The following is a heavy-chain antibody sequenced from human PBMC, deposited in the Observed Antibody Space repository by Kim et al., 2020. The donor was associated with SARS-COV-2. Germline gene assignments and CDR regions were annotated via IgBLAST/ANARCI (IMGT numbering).Heavy chain of an antibody. CDR3: TTEADYYDFCY. V-gene: IGHV3-15*01. Sequence: GGSLRLSCAASGFTFSNAWTSWVRQAPGKGLEWVARIKSNTDGATTDYAAPEKGSFTISRDDSKNTLYLQMNRLKTEDTAVYYCTTEADYYDFCYWGQGTLVTVSS. CDR1: GFTFSNAW. J-gene: IGHJ4*02. D-gene: IGHD3-22*01. CDR2: IKSNTDGATT.